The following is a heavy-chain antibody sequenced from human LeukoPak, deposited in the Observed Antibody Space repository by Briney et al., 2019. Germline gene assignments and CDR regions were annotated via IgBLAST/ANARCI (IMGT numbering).Heavy chain of an antibody. CDR3: AREHIKYSSSSSDWFDP. Sequence: SQTLSLTSAIPGDSVSSNSAAWNWIRQSPSRGLEWLGRTYYRSKWYNDYAVSVKSRITINPDTSKNQFSLQLNSVTPEDTAVYYCAREHIKYSSSSSDWFDPWGQGTLVTVSS. J-gene: IGHJ5*02. CDR1: GDSVSSNSAA. CDR2: TYYRSKWYN. D-gene: IGHD6-6*01. V-gene: IGHV6-1*01.